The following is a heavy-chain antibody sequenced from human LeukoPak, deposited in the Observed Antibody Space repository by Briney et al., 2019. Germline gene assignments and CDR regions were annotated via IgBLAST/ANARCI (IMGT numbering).Heavy chain of an antibody. CDR2: ISWNGGRT. J-gene: IGHJ6*03. CDR1: GFTFDDYD. CDR3: ARGGDTNYDFWSGYKYYYYMDV. V-gene: IGHV3-20*04. Sequence: GGSLRLSCAASGFTFDDYDLVWVRQAPGKGLEWVSGISWNGGRTAYPDSVKGRFTISRDDAKNSLYLQLNSLRAEDTALYYCARGGDTNYDFWSGYKYYYYMDVWGKGTTVTVSS. D-gene: IGHD3-3*01.